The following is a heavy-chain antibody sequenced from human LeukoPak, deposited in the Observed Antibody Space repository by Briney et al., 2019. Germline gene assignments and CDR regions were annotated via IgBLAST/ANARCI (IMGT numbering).Heavy chain of an antibody. D-gene: IGHD3-16*02. Sequence: GESLKISCKGSGYSFTSYWIGWVRQMPGKGLEWMGIIYPGESDTRYSPSFQGQVTISADKSISTAYLQWSSLKASDTAMYYCARSLYYDYVWGSYRYIGAFDIWGQGTMVTVSS. J-gene: IGHJ3*02. CDR3: ARSLYYDYVWGSYRYIGAFDI. CDR2: IYPGESDT. CDR1: GYSFTSYW. V-gene: IGHV5-51*01.